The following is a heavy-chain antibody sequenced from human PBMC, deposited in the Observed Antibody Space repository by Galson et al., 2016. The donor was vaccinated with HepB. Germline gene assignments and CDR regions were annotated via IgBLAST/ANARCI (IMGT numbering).Heavy chain of an antibody. CDR3: VRDKEDSSGYFGY. V-gene: IGHV3-21*01. Sequence: SLRLSCAASGFTFSTYSMNWVRQAPGMRLEWVSSISPSSSYIYYADSVQGRFTISRDNAKNSLYMQMNSLRSEDTAVYYCVRDKEDSSGYFGYWGQGTLVTVSS. CDR1: GFTFSTYS. CDR2: ISPSSSYI. D-gene: IGHD3-22*01. J-gene: IGHJ4*02.